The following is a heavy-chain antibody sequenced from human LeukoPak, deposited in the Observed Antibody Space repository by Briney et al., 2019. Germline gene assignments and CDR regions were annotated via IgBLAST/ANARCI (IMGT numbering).Heavy chain of an antibody. J-gene: IGHJ4*02. V-gene: IGHV5-51*01. Sequence: GESLKISCKGSGYSFTSYWIGWVRHMPGKGLEWMGIIYPGDSDTRYSPSFQGQVTISADKSISTAYLQWSSLKASDTAMYYCARRSGSSSSGTLFVYWGQGTLVTVSS. CDR1: GYSFTSYW. D-gene: IGHD6-6*01. CDR3: ARRSGSSSSGTLFVY. CDR2: IYPGDSDT.